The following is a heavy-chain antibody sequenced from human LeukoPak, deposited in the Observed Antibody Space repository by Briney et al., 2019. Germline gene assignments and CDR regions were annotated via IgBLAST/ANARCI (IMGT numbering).Heavy chain of an antibody. Sequence: SETLSLTCTVSGGSISSGDYYWSWIRQPPGKGLEWIVYIYYSGSTYYNPSLKSRVTISVDTSKNQFSLKLSSVTAADTAVYYCARARIFAGGLNWFDPWGQGTLVTVSS. V-gene: IGHV4-30-4*01. J-gene: IGHJ5*02. CDR2: IYYSGST. CDR1: GGSISSGDYY. CDR3: ARARIFAGGLNWFDP. D-gene: IGHD3-9*01.